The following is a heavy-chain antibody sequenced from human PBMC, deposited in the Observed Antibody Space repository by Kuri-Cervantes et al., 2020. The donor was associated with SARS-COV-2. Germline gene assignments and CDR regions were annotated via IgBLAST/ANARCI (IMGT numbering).Heavy chain of an antibody. D-gene: IGHD3-3*01. CDR2: IYYSGST. V-gene: IGHV4-59*08. CDR3: ARHQSGYFDY. Sequence: GSLRLSCTVSGGSISSYYWSWIRQPPGKGLEWIGYIYYSGSTYYNPSLKSRVTISVDTSKNQFSLKLSSVTAADTAVYYCARHQSGYFDYWGQGTLVTVSS. CDR1: GGSISSYY. J-gene: IGHJ4*02.